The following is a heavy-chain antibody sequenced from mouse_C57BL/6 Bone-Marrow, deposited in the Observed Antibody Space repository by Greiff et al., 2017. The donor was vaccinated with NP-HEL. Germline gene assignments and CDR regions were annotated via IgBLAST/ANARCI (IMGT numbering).Heavy chain of an antibody. CDR3: ARGYYGSSFDY. D-gene: IGHD1-1*01. Sequence: QVQLQQSGAELVKPGASVKLSCKASGYTFTSYWMQWVKQRPGQGLEWIGEIDPSDSYTNYNQKFKGKATLTVDTSSSTAYMQLSSLTSEDSAVHYCARGYYGSSFDYWGQGTTLTVSS. V-gene: IGHV1-50*01. CDR2: IDPSDSYT. CDR1: GYTFTSYW. J-gene: IGHJ2*01.